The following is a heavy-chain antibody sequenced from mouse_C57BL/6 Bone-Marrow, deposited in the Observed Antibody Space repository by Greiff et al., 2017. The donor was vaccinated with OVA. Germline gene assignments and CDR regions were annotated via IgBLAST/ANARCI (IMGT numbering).Heavy chain of an antibody. CDR2: ISSGGSYT. CDR3: ARHERVRRGPWFAY. J-gene: IGHJ3*01. V-gene: IGHV5-6*01. Sequence: EVHLVESGGDLVKPGGSLKLSCAASGFTFSSYGMSWVRQTPDKRLEWVATISSGGSYTYYPDSVKGRFTISRDNAKNTLYLQMSSLKSEDTAMYYWARHERVRRGPWFAYWGQGTLVTVSA. D-gene: IGHD2-14*01. CDR1: GFTFSSYG.